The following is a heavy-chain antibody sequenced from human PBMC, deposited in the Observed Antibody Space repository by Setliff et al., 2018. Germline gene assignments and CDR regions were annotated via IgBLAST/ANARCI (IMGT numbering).Heavy chain of an antibody. CDR3: ARWGENSGRPDWRAFDI. D-gene: IGHD1-26*01. CDR1: GGSFSGYY. V-gene: IGHV4-34*01. Sequence: PSETLSLTCAVYGGSFSGYYWSWMRQPPGKGLEWIGEINHSGSTNYNPSLNSRVTMSVDTSKNQFSLKLASVSAADTAVYYCARWGENSGRPDWRAFDIWGQGTMVTVSS. J-gene: IGHJ3*02. CDR2: INHSGST.